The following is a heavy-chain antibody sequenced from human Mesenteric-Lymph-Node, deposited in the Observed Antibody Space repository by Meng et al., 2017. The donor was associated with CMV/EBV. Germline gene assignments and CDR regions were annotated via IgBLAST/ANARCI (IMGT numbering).Heavy chain of an antibody. Sequence: SETLSLTCTVSGGSISSYYWSWIRQPPGKGLEWIGEINHSGSTNYNPSLKSRVTISVDTSKNQFSLKLSSVTAADTAVYYCARGGRRHCSGGSCYDYWGQGTLVTVSS. CDR3: ARGGRRHCSGGSCYDY. D-gene: IGHD2-15*01. J-gene: IGHJ4*02. V-gene: IGHV4-34*01. CDR1: GGSISSYY. CDR2: INHSGST.